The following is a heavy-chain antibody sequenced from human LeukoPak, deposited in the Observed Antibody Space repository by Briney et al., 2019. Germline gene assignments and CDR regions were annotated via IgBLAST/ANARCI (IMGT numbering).Heavy chain of an antibody. D-gene: IGHD3-10*01. V-gene: IGHV3-7*01. CDR2: IKQDGGEK. J-gene: IGHJ6*02. Sequence: PGGSLRLSCAASGFTFSNYWMTWVRQAPGKGLEWVANIKQDGGEKNYVDSVKGRFTIARDNAKNSLYLEMNSLRGEDTAVYYCVRDVKELKWFGELLAGGTSEYYPMDVWGQGTTVTVSS. CDR3: VRDVKELKWFGELLAGGTSEYYPMDV. CDR1: GFTFSNYW.